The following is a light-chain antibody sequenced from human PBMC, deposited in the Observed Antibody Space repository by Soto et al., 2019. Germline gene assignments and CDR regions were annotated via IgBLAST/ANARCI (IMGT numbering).Light chain of an antibody. CDR1: RSVPNDY. CDR3: QQYGSSPWT. Sequence: IVLPQSPGTLSLSPGERATLSCISSRSVPNDYVSWYQQKPGQPPRLLVFRASSRATGIPDRFSGSGSGTDFTLTISRLEPEDFAVYFCQQYGSSPWTLGQGTKVDI. CDR2: RAS. V-gene: IGKV3-20*01. J-gene: IGKJ1*01.